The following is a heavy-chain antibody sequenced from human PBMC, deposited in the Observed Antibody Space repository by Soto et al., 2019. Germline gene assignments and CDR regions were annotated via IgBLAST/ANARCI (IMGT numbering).Heavy chain of an antibody. D-gene: IGHD6-19*01. CDR3: ARDPWEGSGWYYYYGMDV. Sequence: GASVKVSCKASGYTFTSYGISWVRQAPGQGLEWMGWISAYNGNTNYAQKLQGRVTMTTDTSTSTAYMELRSLRSDDTAVYYCARDPWEGSGWYYYYGMDVWGQGTTVTVSS. J-gene: IGHJ6*02. CDR2: ISAYNGNT. CDR1: GYTFTSYG. V-gene: IGHV1-18*04.